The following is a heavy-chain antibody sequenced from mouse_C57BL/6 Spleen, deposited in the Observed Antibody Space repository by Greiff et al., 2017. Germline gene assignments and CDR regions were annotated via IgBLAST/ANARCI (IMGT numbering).Heavy chain of an antibody. V-gene: IGHV1-42*01. CDR1: GYSFTGYY. D-gene: IGHD2-3*01. CDR2: INPSTGGT. Sequence: EVQLQQSGPELVKPGASVKISCKASGYSFTGYYMNWVKQSPDKSLEWIGEINPSTGGTTYNQKFKAKATLTVDKSSSTAYMQLKSLTSEDSAVYYCANGYYSWGQGTTLTVSS. CDR3: ANGYYS. J-gene: IGHJ2*01.